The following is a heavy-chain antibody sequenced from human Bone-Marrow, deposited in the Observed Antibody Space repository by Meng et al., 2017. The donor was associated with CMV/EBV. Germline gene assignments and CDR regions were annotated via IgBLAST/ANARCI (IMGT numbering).Heavy chain of an antibody. V-gene: IGHV4-38-2*02. J-gene: IGHJ4*02. CDR2: IYHSGST. Sequence: GSLRLSCTVSGYSISSGYYWGWIRQPPGKGLEWIGSIYHSGSTYYNPSPKSRVTISVDTSKNQFSLKLSSVTAADTAVYYCARDDKYYYGSGPFDYWAQGTLVTVPS. D-gene: IGHD3-10*01. CDR1: GYSISSGYY. CDR3: ARDDKYYYGSGPFDY.